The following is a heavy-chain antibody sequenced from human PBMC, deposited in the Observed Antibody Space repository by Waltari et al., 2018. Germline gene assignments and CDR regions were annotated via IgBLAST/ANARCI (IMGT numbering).Heavy chain of an antibody. Sequence: EVQLVESGGGLVQPGGSLRLSCAASGFTFSSYGMNWVRQAPGKGLEWISYISGSDTTIYYADSVKGLFTISRDDAENSLYLQMNSLRAEDTALYYCARRFDSWGQGTRVTVSS. CDR2: ISGSDTTI. CDR1: GFTFSSYG. J-gene: IGHJ4*02. V-gene: IGHV3-48*03. CDR3: ARRFDS.